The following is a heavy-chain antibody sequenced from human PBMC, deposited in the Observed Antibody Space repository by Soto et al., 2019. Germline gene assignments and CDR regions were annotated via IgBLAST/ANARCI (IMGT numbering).Heavy chain of an antibody. V-gene: IGHV4-30-2*01. CDR1: GGSLSGATYS. Sequence: QVQLRESGSGLVKPLATLSLTCGVSGGSLSGATYSWNWIRQPPGKGLEWIGYIFPSGTTYYNPSLKSRVTISIDVSKNQFSLSLRSFTAADTAVYYCARSREFDYWSQGTLVSVSS. CDR2: IFPSGTT. J-gene: IGHJ4*02. CDR3: ARSREFDY.